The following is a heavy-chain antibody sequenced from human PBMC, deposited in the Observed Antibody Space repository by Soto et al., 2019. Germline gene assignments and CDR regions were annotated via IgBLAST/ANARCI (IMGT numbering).Heavy chain of an antibody. V-gene: IGHV1-8*01. CDR3: ARGPAMIVVVTSPSSDY. Sequence: QVQLVQSGAEVKKPGASVKVSCKASGYTFTSYDINWVRQATGQGLEWMGWMNPNSGNTGYAQKFQGRVTMTRNTSISTAYMELSSLRSEDTAVYYCARGPAMIVVVTSPSSDYWGQGTLVTVSS. D-gene: IGHD3-22*01. CDR2: MNPNSGNT. CDR1: GYTFTSYD. J-gene: IGHJ4*02.